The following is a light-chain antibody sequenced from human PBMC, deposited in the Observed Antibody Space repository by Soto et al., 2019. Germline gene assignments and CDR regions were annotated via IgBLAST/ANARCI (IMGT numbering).Light chain of an antibody. CDR2: DAS. Sequence: DIQLTQSPASLSASVGDRVTITCRASQGISSYLAWYQQKPGKAPKLLIYDASTLESGVPSRFSGSGSGTDFTLTISRLEPEDFAVYYCQQYGSSPWTFGQGTKVDIK. CDR3: QQYGSSPWT. V-gene: IGKV1-9*01. CDR1: QGISSY. J-gene: IGKJ1*01.